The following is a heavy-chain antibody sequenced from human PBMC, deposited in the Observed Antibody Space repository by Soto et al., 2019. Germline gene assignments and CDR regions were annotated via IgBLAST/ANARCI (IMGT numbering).Heavy chain of an antibody. D-gene: IGHD2-15*01. V-gene: IGHV3-7*04. Sequence: LRLSCAASGFTFSSYWMSWIRQAPGKGLEWVANIKQDGSEKYYVDSVKGRFTISRDNAKNSLYLQMNSLRAEDTAVYYCAGAFIGYYYYGMDVWGQGTTVTVSS. CDR3: AGAFIGYYYYGMDV. CDR2: IKQDGSEK. J-gene: IGHJ6*02. CDR1: GFTFSSYW.